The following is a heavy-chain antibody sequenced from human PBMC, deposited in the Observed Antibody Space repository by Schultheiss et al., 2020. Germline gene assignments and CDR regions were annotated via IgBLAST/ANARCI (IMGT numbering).Heavy chain of an antibody. Sequence: GGSLRLSCAASGFTFSSYAMSWVRQAPGKGLEWVSAISGSGGSTYYADSVKGRFTISRDNSKNTLYLQMNSLRAEDTAIYYCARGQGGYTAEYFQHWGQGTLVTVSS. V-gene: IGHV3-23*01. CDR2: ISGSGGST. D-gene: IGHD5-24*01. CDR1: GFTFSSYA. CDR3: ARGQGGYTAEYFQH. J-gene: IGHJ1*01.